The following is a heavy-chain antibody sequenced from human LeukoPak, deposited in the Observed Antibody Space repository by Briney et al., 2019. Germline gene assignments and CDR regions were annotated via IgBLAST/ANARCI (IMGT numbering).Heavy chain of an antibody. V-gene: IGHV3-23*01. D-gene: IGHD3-22*01. CDR2: ISGSGGST. CDR1: GFTFSSYA. Sequence: PGGSLRLSCAASGFTFSSYAMSWVRQAPGKGLEWVSAISGSGGSTYYADSVKGRFTISRDNSKNTLYPQMNSLRAEDTAVYYCAKNPGPYYYDSSGLNWFDPWGQGTLVTVSS. J-gene: IGHJ5*02. CDR3: AKNPGPYYYDSSGLNWFDP.